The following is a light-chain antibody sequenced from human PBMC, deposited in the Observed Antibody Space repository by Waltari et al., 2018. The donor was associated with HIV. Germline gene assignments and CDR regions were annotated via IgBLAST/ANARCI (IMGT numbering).Light chain of an antibody. Sequence: NFMLTQPHSVSESPGKTVTISCTRSSGSIASNYVQRYQHRPGSSPSTVIYKDDQRPSGFPDRFSGSIDSSSNSASLTISGLRPEDEADYYCQSYDNENPVLFGGGTKLTVL. CDR1: SGSIASNY. V-gene: IGLV6-57*01. J-gene: IGLJ2*01. CDR3: QSYDNENPVL. CDR2: KDD.